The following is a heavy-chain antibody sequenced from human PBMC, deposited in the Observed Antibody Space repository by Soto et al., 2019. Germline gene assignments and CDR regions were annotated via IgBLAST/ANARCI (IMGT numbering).Heavy chain of an antibody. CDR3: ARAISGYVT. CDR1: GINYNTYA. Sequence: QVQLVQSGAEMKKPGASVKLSCKTSGINYNTYAIDWVRQAPGQGLEWMAWINAGNGDTRYSQNFQGRVTLTRDTSASTVYMDLDSLKSEDTGVYYCARAISGYVTWGQGTLVTVSS. J-gene: IGHJ4*02. D-gene: IGHD5-12*01. V-gene: IGHV1-3*01. CDR2: INAGNGDT.